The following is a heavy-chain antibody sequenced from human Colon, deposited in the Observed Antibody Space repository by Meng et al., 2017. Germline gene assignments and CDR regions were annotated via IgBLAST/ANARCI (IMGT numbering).Heavy chain of an antibody. CDR2: ISSSSSYI. Sequence: GESLKISCAASGYTFSSYSMNWVRQAPGKGLEWVSSISSSSSYIYYAESVKGRFTISRDNSKNSLCLQMNDLRAEDTAVYYCAREWYYYDRGGDLGYWGQGTRVTGYS. CDR1: GYTFSSYS. V-gene: IGHV3-21*01. D-gene: IGHD3-22*01. CDR3: AREWYYYDRGGDLGY. J-gene: IGHJ4*02.